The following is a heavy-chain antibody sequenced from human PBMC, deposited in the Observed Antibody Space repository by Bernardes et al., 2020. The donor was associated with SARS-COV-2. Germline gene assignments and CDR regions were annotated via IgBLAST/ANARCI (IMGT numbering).Heavy chain of an antibody. CDR2: VSATGGSR. CDR3: AKDHRATVTTYYFDS. D-gene: IGHD4-17*01. V-gene: IGHV3-23*01. Sequence: GWSLRLSCAASGFTFGNYEMSWVRQGPGKGLEWVSVVSATGGSRYYADSVKGRFTISRDNSRNTLFLQMDSLRAEDTAIYYCAKDHRATVTTYYFDSWGQGTLVTVSS. CDR1: GFTFGNYE. J-gene: IGHJ4*02.